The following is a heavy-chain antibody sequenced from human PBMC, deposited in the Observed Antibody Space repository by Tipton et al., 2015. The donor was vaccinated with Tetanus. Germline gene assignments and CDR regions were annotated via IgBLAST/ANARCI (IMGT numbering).Heavy chain of an antibody. D-gene: IGHD5-24*01. V-gene: IGHV3-30*03. Sequence: QVQLVQSGGGVVQPGSSLRLSCAASGFAFSAFGMHWVRQAPGKGLEWVAFISYDGTEKHYVDSVKGRFTISRDNAKNTLFLQMNSLRAEDTAVYHCARDRDGDIYDLPSNYFDPWGQGTLVTVSS. CDR2: ISYDGTEK. J-gene: IGHJ5*02. CDR3: ARDRDGDIYDLPSNYFDP. CDR1: GFAFSAFG.